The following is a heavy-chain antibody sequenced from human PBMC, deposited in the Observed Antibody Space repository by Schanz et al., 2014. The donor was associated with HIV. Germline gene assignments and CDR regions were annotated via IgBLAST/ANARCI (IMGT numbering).Heavy chain of an antibody. CDR1: GFTFSRYW. Sequence: VQLVESGGGLVQPGGSLRLSCAASGFTFSRYWMTWVRQAPGKGLEWVANIKEDGSEKYHADSVKGRFTISRDNSKNTVYLQAKSLRPEDTAVYYCAKDRNQYDSRYIGKGNYYYYYGMDVWGQGTTVTVSS. CDR3: AKDRNQYDSRYIGKGNYYYYYGMDV. V-gene: IGHV3-7*01. CDR2: IKEDGSEK. J-gene: IGHJ6*02. D-gene: IGHD3-22*01.